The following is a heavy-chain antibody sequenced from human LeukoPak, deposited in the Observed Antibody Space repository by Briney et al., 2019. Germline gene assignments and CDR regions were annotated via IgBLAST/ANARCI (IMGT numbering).Heavy chain of an antibody. CDR2: LYYSGNT. CDR3: ARTTYDILTGYYKDI. Sequence: SETLSLTCTVSGDSISSSSSYWGWIRQPPGKGLEWIGSLYYSGNTYYNPSLKSRVTISVDTSKNQFSLKLSSVTAADTAVYYCARTTYDILTGYYKDIWGQGTLVTVSS. J-gene: IGHJ4*02. V-gene: IGHV4-39*01. D-gene: IGHD3-9*01. CDR1: GDSISSSSSY.